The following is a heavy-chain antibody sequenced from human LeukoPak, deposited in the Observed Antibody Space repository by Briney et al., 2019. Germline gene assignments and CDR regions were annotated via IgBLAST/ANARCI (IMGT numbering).Heavy chain of an antibody. CDR3: AALPGIAAARAWFDP. D-gene: IGHD6-13*01. V-gene: IGHV3-23*01. Sequence: GGSLRLSCAASGFTFSSYAMSWVRQAPGKGLEWVSAISGSGASTYYADSVKGRFTISGANSKNKLYLQMNSLRAEDTAVYYCAALPGIAAARAWFDPWGQGTLVTVSS. J-gene: IGHJ5*02. CDR2: ISGSGAST. CDR1: GFTFSSYA.